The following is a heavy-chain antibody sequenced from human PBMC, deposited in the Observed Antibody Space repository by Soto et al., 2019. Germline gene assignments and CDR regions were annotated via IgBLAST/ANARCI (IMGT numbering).Heavy chain of an antibody. CDR1: GFTFSSYA. CDR2: ISGSGGST. D-gene: IGHD1-20*01. J-gene: IGHJ6*02. V-gene: IGHV3-23*01. Sequence: GGSLRLSCAASGFTFSSYAMSWVRQAPGKGLEWVSAISGSGGSTYYADSVKGRFTISRDNSKNTLYLQMNSLRAEDTAVYYCTKTSSNWNPFYYYGMDVWGQGTTVTVSS. CDR3: TKTSSNWNPFYYYGMDV.